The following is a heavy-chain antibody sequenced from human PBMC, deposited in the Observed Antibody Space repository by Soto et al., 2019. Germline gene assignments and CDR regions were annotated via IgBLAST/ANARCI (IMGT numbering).Heavy chain of an antibody. CDR2: IWYDGSNK. CDR1: GFTFSSYG. J-gene: IGHJ4*02. V-gene: IGHV3-33*01. Sequence: PGGSLRLSCAASGFTFSSYGMHWVRQAPGKGLEWVAVIWYDGSNKYYADSVKGRFTISRDNSKNTLYLQMNSLRAEDTAVYYCARDTIFGVVPDHWGQGTLVTVSS. D-gene: IGHD3-3*01. CDR3: ARDTIFGVVPDH.